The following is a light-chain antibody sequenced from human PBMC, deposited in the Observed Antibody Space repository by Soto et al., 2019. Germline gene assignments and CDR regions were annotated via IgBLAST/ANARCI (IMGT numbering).Light chain of an antibody. CDR1: QGISNY. V-gene: IGKV1-27*01. Sequence: DIQMTQSPSSLSASVGDRVTITCRASQGISNYLAWYQQKPGKVPKLLIYAASTLQSGVPSRFSGSGSGTDFTITISSLQTEDVATDYGQKYSSAPWTFGQGTKVEIK. CDR3: QKYSSAPWT. CDR2: AAS. J-gene: IGKJ1*01.